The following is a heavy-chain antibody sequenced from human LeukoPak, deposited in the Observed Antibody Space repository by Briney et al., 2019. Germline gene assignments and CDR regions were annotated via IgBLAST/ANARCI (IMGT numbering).Heavy chain of an antibody. CDR3: ASGGWSLWYYFDY. D-gene: IGHD2-15*01. CDR1: GGSISSGGYY. J-gene: IGHJ4*02. CDR2: IYYSGST. V-gene: IGHV4-30-4*08. Sequence: RSSQTLSLTCTVSGGSISSGGYYWSWIRQHPGKGLEWIGYIYYSGSTYYNPSLKSRVTISVDTSKNQFSLKLSSVTAADTAVYYCASGGWSLWYYFDYWGQGTLVTVSS.